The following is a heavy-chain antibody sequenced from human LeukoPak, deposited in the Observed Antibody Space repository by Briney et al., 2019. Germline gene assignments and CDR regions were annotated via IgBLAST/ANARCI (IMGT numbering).Heavy chain of an antibody. Sequence: ASVKVSCKASGYTFTGYYMHWVRQAPGQGLEWMGWINPNSGGTNYAQKFQGRVTMTRDTSISTAYMELSRLRSDDTAVYYCTSLNCSGGSCHRGAFDIWGQGTMVTVSS. J-gene: IGHJ3*02. CDR1: GYTFTGYY. CDR2: INPNSGGT. V-gene: IGHV1-2*02. CDR3: TSLNCSGGSCHRGAFDI. D-gene: IGHD2-15*01.